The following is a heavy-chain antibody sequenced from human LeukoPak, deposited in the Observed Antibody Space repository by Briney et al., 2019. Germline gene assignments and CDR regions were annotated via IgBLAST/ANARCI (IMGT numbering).Heavy chain of an antibody. CDR2: IQQDGSEK. CDR1: GFTFKAYW. CDR3: ARLRYTYGKNFDY. Sequence: PGGSLRLSCAASGFTFKAYWMSWVRQAPGTGLERVANIQQDGSEKNYVDSVKGRFTISRDNARNSLYLEMNSLRAADTAVYYCARLRYTYGKNFDYWGQGTLVTVSS. D-gene: IGHD5-18*01. V-gene: IGHV3-7*01. J-gene: IGHJ4*02.